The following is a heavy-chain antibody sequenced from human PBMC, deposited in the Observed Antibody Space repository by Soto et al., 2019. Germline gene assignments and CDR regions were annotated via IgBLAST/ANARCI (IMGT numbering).Heavy chain of an antibody. Sequence: GGSLRLSCAASGFTFSSYAMHWVRQAPGKGLEWVAVISYDGSNKYYADSVKGRFTISRDNSKNTLYLQMNSLRAEDTAVYYCARARSEMAIRALYYGMDVWGQGTTVTVSS. D-gene: IGHD2-21*01. CDR3: ARARSEMAIRALYYGMDV. CDR1: GFTFSSYA. CDR2: ISYDGSNK. V-gene: IGHV3-30-3*01. J-gene: IGHJ6*02.